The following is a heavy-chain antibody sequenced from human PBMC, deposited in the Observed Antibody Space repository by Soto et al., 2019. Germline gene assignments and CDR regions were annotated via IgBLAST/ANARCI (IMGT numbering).Heavy chain of an antibody. CDR2: ISYDGSNK. Sequence: GGSLRLSCAASGFTFSSYAMHWDRQAPGKGLEWVAVISYDGSNKYYADSVKGRFTISRDNSKNTLYLQMNSLRAEDTAVYYCARDLQQLPGYWGQGTLVTVSS. CDR1: GFTFSSYA. D-gene: IGHD6-13*01. CDR3: ARDLQQLPGY. J-gene: IGHJ4*02. V-gene: IGHV3-30-3*01.